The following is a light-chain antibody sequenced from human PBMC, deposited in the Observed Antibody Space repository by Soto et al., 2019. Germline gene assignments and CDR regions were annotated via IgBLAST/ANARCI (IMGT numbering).Light chain of an antibody. CDR1: QSIRNN. CDR3: QQYDNWPPYT. Sequence: EIVMTQSPAILSVSPGERATLSCRASQSIRNNLIWYQQKSGQAPRLLIYGASTRATGIPARFSGSGSGTEFTLTIGSLQSEDFAVYYCQQYDNWPPYTFGQGTKVDIK. J-gene: IGKJ2*01. V-gene: IGKV3-15*01. CDR2: GAS.